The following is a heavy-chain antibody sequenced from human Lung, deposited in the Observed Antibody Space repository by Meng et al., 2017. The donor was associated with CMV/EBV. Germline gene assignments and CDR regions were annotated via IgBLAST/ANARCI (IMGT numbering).Heavy chain of an antibody. V-gene: IGHV3-30*02. CDR1: GLTFSNHG. J-gene: IGHJ4*02. D-gene: IGHD3-3*01. Sequence: GGSLRLXCTASGLTFSNHGMHWVRQAPGKGLEWVAFIWSDGSATYYAGSVRGRFTISRDNSKNTVYLQMNSLRTEDTAVYSCAKDKGVRYLEWFSVRGQKXMVTVSS. CDR3: AKDKGVRYLEWFSV. CDR2: IWSDGSAT.